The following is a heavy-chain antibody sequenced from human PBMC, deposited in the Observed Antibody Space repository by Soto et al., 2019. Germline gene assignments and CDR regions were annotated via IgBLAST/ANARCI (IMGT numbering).Heavy chain of an antibody. Sequence: QVQLQESGPGLVKPSQTLSLTCTVSGGSISSGGYYWSWIRQHPGKGLEWIGYSYYSGSTYYNPSLKSRVTISVDTSKNQFSLKLSSVTAADTAVYYCARSGSSQPLFDYWGQGTLVTVSS. CDR3: ARSGSSQPLFDY. CDR1: GGSISSGGYY. V-gene: IGHV4-31*03. D-gene: IGHD3-10*01. J-gene: IGHJ4*02. CDR2: SYYSGST.